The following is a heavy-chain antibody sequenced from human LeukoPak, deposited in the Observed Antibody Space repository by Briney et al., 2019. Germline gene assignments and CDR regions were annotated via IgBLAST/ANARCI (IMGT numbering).Heavy chain of an antibody. CDR2: ISASGGST. CDR3: AKAPGHGESYLHNWFDP. D-gene: IGHD1-26*01. CDR1: GFTFSNYA. V-gene: IGHV3-23*01. Sequence: PGGSLRLSCAASGFTFSNYATSWVRQAPGKGLEWVSSISASGGSTYFADSVRGRFSISRDNSKDTLYLQMNSLRAEDTAVYYCAKAPGHGESYLHNWFDPWGQGTLVTVSS. J-gene: IGHJ5*02.